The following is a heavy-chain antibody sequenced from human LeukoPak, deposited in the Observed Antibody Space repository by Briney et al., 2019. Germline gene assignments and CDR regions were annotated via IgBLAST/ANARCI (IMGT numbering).Heavy chain of an antibody. CDR3: ARDRGSGSYQHYYYYYYMDV. CDR1: GGSISSGDYY. D-gene: IGHD3-10*01. V-gene: IGHV4-30-4*08. Sequence: SETLSLTCTVSGGSISSGDYYWSWIRQPPGKCLEWIGYIYYSGSTYYHPSLKGRVTISVDTSKNQFSLKLSSVTAADTAVYYCARDRGSGSYQHYYYYYYMDVWGKGTTVTVSS. J-gene: IGHJ6*03. CDR2: IYYSGST.